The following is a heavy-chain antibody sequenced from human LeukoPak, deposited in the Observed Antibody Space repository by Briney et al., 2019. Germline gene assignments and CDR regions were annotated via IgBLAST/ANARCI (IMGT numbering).Heavy chain of an antibody. CDR3: ARDRPYMIALLRGDGFDI. Sequence: ASVTVSCTASGYTFSKYYVHWVRQAPGQGLEWMGIINPNRGSTSYAQKFQGRVTMTRDMSTSTVYMELSSLRSDDTAVYYCARDRPYMIALLRGDGFDIWGQGTMVTVSS. CDR2: INPNRGST. V-gene: IGHV1-46*01. J-gene: IGHJ3*02. CDR1: GYTFSKYY. D-gene: IGHD3-22*01.